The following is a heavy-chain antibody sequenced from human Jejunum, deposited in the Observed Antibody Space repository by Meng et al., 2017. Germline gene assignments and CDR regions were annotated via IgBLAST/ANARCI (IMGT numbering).Heavy chain of an antibody. V-gene: IGHV4-59*01. CDR3: ARLRNGNNYELDY. CDR1: GGSTGSYY. CDR2: MYHDGGS. J-gene: IGHJ4*02. D-gene: IGHD5-24*01. Sequence: QGRLKGSGPGMLKPPETLSLTCAGPGGSTGSYYWSRIRQPPGKTLEWIGCMYHDGGSNYNPSLKSRVTMSIDTSKNQFSLILTSVTAADTAVYYCARLRNGNNYELDYWGQGTLVTVSS.